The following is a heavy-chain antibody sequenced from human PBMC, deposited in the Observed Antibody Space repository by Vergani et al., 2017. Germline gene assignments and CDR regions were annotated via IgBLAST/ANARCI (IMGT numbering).Heavy chain of an antibody. D-gene: IGHD5-24*01. CDR2: INTNTGNP. V-gene: IGHV7-4-1*02. CDR1: GYTFTSYA. Sequence: QVQLLQSGSELKKPGASVRISCEASGYTFTSYAMNWVRQAPGQGLEWMGWINTNTGNPTYAQGFTGRFVFSLDTSVSTAYLQISSLKAEDTAVYYCARSNRWLQNPYYYYGMDVWGQGTTVTVSS. CDR3: ARSNRWLQNPYYYYGMDV. J-gene: IGHJ6*02.